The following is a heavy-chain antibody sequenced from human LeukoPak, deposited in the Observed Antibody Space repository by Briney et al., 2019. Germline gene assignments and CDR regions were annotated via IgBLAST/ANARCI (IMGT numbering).Heavy chain of an antibody. CDR2: IGGSSGMT. Sequence: GRSLRLSCAASGFTFSSYGMNWVRQAPGKGLEWVSTIGGSSGMTYYADSVKGRFTISRGNSKNTLYLQMNSLRAEDTAVYYCAKAAPYYFDYWGQGTLVTVSS. V-gene: IGHV3-23*01. J-gene: IGHJ4*02. CDR1: GFTFSSYG. CDR3: AKAAPYYFDY.